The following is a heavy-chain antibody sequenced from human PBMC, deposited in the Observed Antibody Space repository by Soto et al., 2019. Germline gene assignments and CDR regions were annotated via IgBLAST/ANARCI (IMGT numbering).Heavy chain of an antibody. CDR3: ARYGYSGRSDGFDI. CDR1: GFTFSAYT. D-gene: IGHD1-26*01. V-gene: IGHV3-30-3*01. Sequence: QVQLVESGGGVVQPGRSLRLSCAASGFTFSAYTMHWVRQPPGKGLEWVAVISYDGNNERYTDPVKSRFTVSRDNSKSTLYLQMNSLKSEDTAVYYCARYGYSGRSDGFDIWGQGTMVTVSS. CDR2: ISYDGNNE. J-gene: IGHJ3*02.